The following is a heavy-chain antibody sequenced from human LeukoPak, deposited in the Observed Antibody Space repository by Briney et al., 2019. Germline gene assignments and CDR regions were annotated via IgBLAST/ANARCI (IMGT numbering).Heavy chain of an antibody. Sequence: GSSVKVSCKASGGTFSSYAISWVRQAPGQGLEWMGGVIPIFGTANYAQKFQGRVTITTDESTSTAYMELSSLRSEDTAVYYCARRGDYYGSGSLSQGAFDIWGQGTMVTVSS. J-gene: IGHJ3*02. CDR1: GGTFSSYA. CDR3: ARRGDYYGSGSLSQGAFDI. V-gene: IGHV1-69*05. CDR2: VIPIFGTA. D-gene: IGHD3-10*01.